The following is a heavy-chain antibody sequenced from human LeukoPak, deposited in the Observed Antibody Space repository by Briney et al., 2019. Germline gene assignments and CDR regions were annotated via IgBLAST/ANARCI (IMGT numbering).Heavy chain of an antibody. Sequence: GGSLRLSCAASGFTFSSYAMHWVRQAPGKGLEWVAVISYDGNNKYYADSVKGRFTLSRDYLKNTVSLHMNSLRPEDTAVYYCARGPPDYYDGRGFLYYFDYWGQGTLVTVSS. CDR3: ARGPPDYYDGRGFLYYFDY. CDR1: GFTFSSYA. CDR2: ISYDGNNK. D-gene: IGHD3-22*01. V-gene: IGHV3-30-3*01. J-gene: IGHJ4*02.